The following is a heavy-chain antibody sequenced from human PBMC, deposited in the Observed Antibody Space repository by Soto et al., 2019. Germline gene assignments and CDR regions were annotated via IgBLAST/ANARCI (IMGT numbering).Heavy chain of an antibody. Sequence: ASVKVSCKVSGYTLTELSMHWVREAPGKGLEWMGGFDPEAGETIYAQKCQGRVTMTEDTSTDTAYMELRSLRSEDTAVHSCATYNYESSGYFSEYWAQGTLVTVTS. CDR3: ATYNYESSGYFSEY. CDR2: FDPEAGET. J-gene: IGHJ4*02. CDR1: GYTLTELS. D-gene: IGHD3-22*01. V-gene: IGHV1-24*01.